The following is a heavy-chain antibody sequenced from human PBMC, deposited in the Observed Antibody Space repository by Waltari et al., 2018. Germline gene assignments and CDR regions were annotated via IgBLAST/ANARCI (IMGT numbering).Heavy chain of an antibody. CDR3: AMSTGYNRFDP. V-gene: IGHV1-46*01. D-gene: IGHD3-9*01. CDR1: GLSFSSYY. CDR2: INPTGYQT. J-gene: IGHJ5*02. Sequence: QVHLVQSGTEVKKPGASVKVSCKSSGLSFSSYYIHWLRQAPGQGREWMGLINPTGYQTTYSHRFQGRVTMTRDTSTRTAYMDLHSLRSADTAVYFCAMSTGYNRFDPWGQGTRVTVSA.